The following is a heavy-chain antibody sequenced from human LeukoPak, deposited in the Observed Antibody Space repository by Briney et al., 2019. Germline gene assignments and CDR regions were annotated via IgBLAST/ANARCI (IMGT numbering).Heavy chain of an antibody. CDR3: VRDSGGWVNDY. J-gene: IGHJ4*02. Sequence: GGSLRLSCAASGFTVSSNYMNWVRQAPGKGLEWVSVISSGGSTYYADSVKGRFTISRDNSKNTLYLQMNSLRAEDTAVYYCVRDSGGWVNDYWGQGTLVTASS. D-gene: IGHD6-19*01. CDR2: ISSGGST. V-gene: IGHV3-66*01. CDR1: GFTVSSNY.